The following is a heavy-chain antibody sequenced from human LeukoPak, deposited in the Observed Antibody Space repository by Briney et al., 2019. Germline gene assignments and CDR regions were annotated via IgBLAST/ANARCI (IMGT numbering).Heavy chain of an antibody. CDR1: GGSISSYY. CDR3: ARGLDYGDYVSVLYY. CDR2: IYYSGST. D-gene: IGHD4-17*01. V-gene: IGHV4-59*01. Sequence: SETLSLTCTVSGGSISSYYWSWIRQPPGKGLEWIGYIYYSGSTNYNPSLKSRVTISVDTSKNQFSLKLSSVTAADTAVYYCARGLDYGDYVSVLYYWGQGTLVTVSS. J-gene: IGHJ4*02.